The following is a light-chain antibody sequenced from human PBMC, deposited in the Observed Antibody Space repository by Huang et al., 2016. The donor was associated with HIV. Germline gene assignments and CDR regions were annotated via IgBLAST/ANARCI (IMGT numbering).Light chain of an antibody. CDR3: QQYDTLPLT. Sequence: DIQMTQSPSSLSASLGNKVTITCNASLDINNYLNWYQQKPGKVPKLLISDASDLETGGPPRFSGSRSGTKFTLTVSSLQAEDSGTYYCQQYDTLPLTFGQGTNVEI. CDR1: LDINNY. CDR2: DAS. V-gene: IGKV1-33*01. J-gene: IGKJ1*01.